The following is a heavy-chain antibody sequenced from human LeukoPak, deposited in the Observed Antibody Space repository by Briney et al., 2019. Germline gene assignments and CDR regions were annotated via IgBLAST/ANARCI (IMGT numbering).Heavy chain of an antibody. Sequence: PSDTLSLTCSVSGDSISSHYWGWIRQTPGKGLEWIGYVYYSGTTVYNPSLRSRVTVSVDTSKTEFSLNLSSMTTADTAVYYCARVVETIQWATWFDPWGQGTLVTVSS. V-gene: IGHV4-59*11. J-gene: IGHJ5*02. D-gene: IGHD5-24*01. CDR3: ARVVETIQWATWFDP. CDR2: VYYSGTT. CDR1: GDSISSHY.